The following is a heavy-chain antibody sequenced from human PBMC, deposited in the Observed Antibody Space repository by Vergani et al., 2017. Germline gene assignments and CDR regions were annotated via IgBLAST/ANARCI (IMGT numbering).Heavy chain of an antibody. V-gene: IGHV4-38-2*02. CDR1: GYSISSGYY. CDR3: ARGETRTDWLDP. CDR2: VFHSGST. J-gene: IGHJ5*02. Sequence: QVQLQESGPGLVKPSETLSLTCTVSGYSISSGYYWGWIRQPPGKGLEWIATVFHSGSTYYNPSLRRRVTMSVETSKNQFSLKVHSVTAADTAVYYCARGETRTDWLDPWGQGTQVIVSS. D-gene: IGHD3/OR15-3a*01.